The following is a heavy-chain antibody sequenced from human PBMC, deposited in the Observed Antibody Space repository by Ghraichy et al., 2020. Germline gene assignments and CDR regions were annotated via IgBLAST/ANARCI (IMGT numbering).Heavy chain of an antibody. J-gene: IGHJ6*03. Sequence: GGSLRLSCAASGFTFSNYGMSWVRQAPGKGLEWVSSISSASSFIDYGDSVKGRFTISRDNAKRSLYLHMNSLGVEDTAVYYCARDFGGGAGNDYYYMDVWGKGPTVTVSS. D-gene: IGHD3-16*01. V-gene: IGHV3-21*01. CDR1: GFTFSNYG. CDR2: ISSASSFI. CDR3: ARDFGGGAGNDYYYMDV.